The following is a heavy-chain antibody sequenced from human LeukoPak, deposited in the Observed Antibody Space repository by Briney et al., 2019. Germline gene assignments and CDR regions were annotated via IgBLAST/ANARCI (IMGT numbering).Heavy chain of an antibody. CDR1: GFTFDTYW. J-gene: IGHJ6*02. D-gene: IGHD6-19*01. CDR3: AKGLYSSGWSPLNGMDV. Sequence: GGSLRLSCVASGFTFDTYWMTWVRQAPGKGLEWVANIKEEGSERHYADSVSGRFTISRDNAKNSLFLQMNSLRAEDTAVYYCAKGLYSSGWSPLNGMDVWGQGTTVTVSS. V-gene: IGHV3-7*01. CDR2: IKEEGSER.